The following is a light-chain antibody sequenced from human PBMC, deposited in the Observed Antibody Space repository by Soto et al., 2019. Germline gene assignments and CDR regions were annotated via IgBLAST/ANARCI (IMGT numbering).Light chain of an antibody. CDR2: AAS. Sequence: DIQMTQSPSSLSASVGNRVTITCRASQSITTSLTSYQHKPGKAPTLVVYAASSLQSGVPSWFSGRGSWTDFTLTNNSALPEACAPSFGQQGHSIPLTIGTGTKVVIK. V-gene: IGKV1-39*01. CDR1: QSITTS. J-gene: IGKJ4*01. CDR3: QQGHSIPLT.